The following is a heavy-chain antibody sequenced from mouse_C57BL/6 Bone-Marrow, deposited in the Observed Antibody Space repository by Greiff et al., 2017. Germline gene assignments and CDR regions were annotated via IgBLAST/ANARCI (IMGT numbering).Heavy chain of an antibody. CDR3: AMSRYYGSSPSFDY. CDR1: GYTFTSHW. CDR2: IFPGSGST. J-gene: IGHJ2*01. V-gene: IGHV1-56*01. Sequence: QVQLQQSGPELVRPGASVKISCKAPGYTFTSHWMQWVRQRPGQGLEWIGEIFPGSGSTNYNEKFKGKATLTVDPSSSTASMQLSSLPSEDSAVYLAAMSRYYGSSPSFDYWGQGTTLTVSS. D-gene: IGHD1-1*01.